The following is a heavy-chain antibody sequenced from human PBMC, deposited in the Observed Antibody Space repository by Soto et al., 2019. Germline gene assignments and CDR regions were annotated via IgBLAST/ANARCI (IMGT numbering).Heavy chain of an antibody. CDR2: ISGSGGST. V-gene: IGHV3-23*01. Sequence: GGSLRLSCAASGFTFSSYAMSWVRQAPGKGLEWVSAISGSGGSTYYADYVKGRFTISRDNSKKTLYLQMNSLRAEDTAVYYCAPDWYSSVWYSAFDIWGQGTMVTVSS. CDR1: GFTFSSYA. D-gene: IGHD6-19*01. J-gene: IGHJ3*02. CDR3: APDWYSSVWYSAFDI.